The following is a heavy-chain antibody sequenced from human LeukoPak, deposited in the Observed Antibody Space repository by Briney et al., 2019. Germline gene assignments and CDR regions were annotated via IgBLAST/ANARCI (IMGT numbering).Heavy chain of an antibody. CDR1: GGSISFSLYD. J-gene: IGHJ4*02. CDR2: TYRSGST. D-gene: IGHD3-16*01. Sequence: SETLSLTCTVSGGSISFSLYDWGWIRQPPGKGLEWIGSTYRSGSTYYNPSLKSRVTISIDTSKNQFSLKMTSVTAADTAVYYCARGGGGYWGQGALVTVSS. CDR3: ARGGGGY. V-gene: IGHV4-39*01.